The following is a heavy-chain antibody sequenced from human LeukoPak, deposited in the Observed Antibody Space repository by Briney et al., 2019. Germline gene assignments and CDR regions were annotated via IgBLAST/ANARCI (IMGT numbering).Heavy chain of an antibody. V-gene: IGHV4-34*01. CDR2: INHSGST. Sequence: SETLSLTCAVYGGSFSGYYWSWIRQPPGKGLEWIGEINHSGSTNYNPSLKSRVTISVDTSKNQFSLKLSSVTAADTAVYYCARGQRKTIFGVAHLRWGFDYWGQGTLVTFSS. CDR1: GGSFSGYY. J-gene: IGHJ4*02. D-gene: IGHD3-3*01. CDR3: ARGQRKTIFGVAHLRWGFDY.